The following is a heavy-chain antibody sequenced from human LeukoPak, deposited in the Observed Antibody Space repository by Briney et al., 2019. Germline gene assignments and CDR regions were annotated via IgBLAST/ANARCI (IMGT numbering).Heavy chain of an antibody. CDR2: NYSGGST. D-gene: IGHD3-22*01. J-gene: IGHJ4*02. V-gene: IGHV3-53*01. Sequence: GGSLRLSCAASGFTVSSNYMNWVRQAPGKGLEWGSFNYSGGSTYYADSVKGRFTISRDNSKNTLYLQMNSLRAEDTAVYYCARAWYYYDSSGYRDWGQGTLVTVSS. CDR3: ARAWYYYDSSGYRD. CDR1: GFTVSSNY.